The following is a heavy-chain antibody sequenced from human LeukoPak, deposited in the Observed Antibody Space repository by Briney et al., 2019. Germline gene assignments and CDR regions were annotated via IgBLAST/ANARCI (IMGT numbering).Heavy chain of an antibody. V-gene: IGHV3-74*01. CDR1: GFTFSNYW. J-gene: IGHJ4*02. CDR3: ARASPLHRGFDY. Sequence: GGSLRLSCAVSGFTFSNYWMHWVRQAPGKGLVWVSRTNSDGSSTSYADSVKGRFTISRDNAKNTLYLQMNSLRAEDTAVYYCARASPLHRGFDYWGQGTLVTVSS. CDR2: TNSDGSST.